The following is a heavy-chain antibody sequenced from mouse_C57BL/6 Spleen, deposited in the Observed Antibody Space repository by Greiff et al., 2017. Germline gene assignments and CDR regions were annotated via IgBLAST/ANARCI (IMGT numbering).Heavy chain of an antibody. CDR1: GYTFTSYW. Sequence: VQLQQPGAELVKPGASVKLSCKASGYTFTSYWMQWVKQRPGQGLEWIGEIDPSDSYTNYNQKFKGQATLTVDTSSSTAYMPRSSLTSEDSAVYYCAKGSSSGPFDYWGHGTTLTVSS. J-gene: IGHJ2*01. CDR3: AKGSSSGPFDY. D-gene: IGHD3-2*02. CDR2: IDPSDSYT. V-gene: IGHV1-50*01.